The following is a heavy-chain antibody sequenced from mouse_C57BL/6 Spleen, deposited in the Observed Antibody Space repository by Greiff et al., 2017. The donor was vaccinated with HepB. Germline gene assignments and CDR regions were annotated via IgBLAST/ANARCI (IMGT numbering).Heavy chain of an antibody. Sequence: EVQGVESGGGLVKPGGSLKLSCAASGFTFSSYAMSWVRQTPEKRLEWVATISDGGSYTYYPDNVKGRFTISRDNAKNNLYLQMSHLKSEDTAMYYCARDQRGYYDYDGYFDYWGQGTTLTVSS. J-gene: IGHJ2*01. CDR1: GFTFSSYA. CDR3: ARDQRGYYDYDGYFDY. D-gene: IGHD2-4*01. V-gene: IGHV5-4*01. CDR2: ISDGGSYT.